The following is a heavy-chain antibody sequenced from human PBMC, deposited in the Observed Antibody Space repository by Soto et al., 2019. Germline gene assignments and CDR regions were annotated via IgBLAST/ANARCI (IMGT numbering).Heavy chain of an antibody. J-gene: IGHJ4*02. CDR3: AKGGGSARDLDY. CDR2: TSYDGNNK. Sequence: GSLRLSCTGSGFTSGNYGMHWVRQAPGKGLEWVASTSYDGNNKYYADSLKGRFTISRDNSKKMVYLQMTSLGPEDTAVYYCAKGGGSARDLDYWGQGALVTVSS. D-gene: IGHD1-26*01. CDR1: GFTSGNYG. V-gene: IGHV3-30*18.